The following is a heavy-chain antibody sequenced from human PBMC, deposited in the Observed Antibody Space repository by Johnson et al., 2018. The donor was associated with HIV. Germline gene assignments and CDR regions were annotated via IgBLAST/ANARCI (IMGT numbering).Heavy chain of an antibody. V-gene: IGHV3-11*04. Sequence: QVQLVESGGGLVEPGGSLRLSCAASGFTFSDYYMSWIRQAPGKELEWVSYISISGSTKYYADSVKGRFTISKDNAKTSLYLQMNSLIAEATAVYYSARDLGGGYSSSSYAFDIWGPGTMVTVSS. CDR3: ARDLGGGYSSSSYAFDI. J-gene: IGHJ3*02. CDR1: GFTFSDYY. CDR2: ISISGSTK. D-gene: IGHD6-6*01.